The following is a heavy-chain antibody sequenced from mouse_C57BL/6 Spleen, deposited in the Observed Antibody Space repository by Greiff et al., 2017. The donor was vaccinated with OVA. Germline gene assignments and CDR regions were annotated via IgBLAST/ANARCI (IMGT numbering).Heavy chain of an antibody. CDR3: ARDSNSSLV. CDR1: GYTFTSYW. Sequence: QVQLQQPGAELVKPGASVKLSCKASGYTFTSYWMQWVKQRPGQGLEWIGEIDPSDSYTNYNQKFKGKATLTVDTSSSTAYMQLSSLTSEDTAVYYCARDSNSSLVWGQGTTLTVSS. CDR2: IDPSDSYT. V-gene: IGHV1-50*01. D-gene: IGHD2-5*01. J-gene: IGHJ2*01.